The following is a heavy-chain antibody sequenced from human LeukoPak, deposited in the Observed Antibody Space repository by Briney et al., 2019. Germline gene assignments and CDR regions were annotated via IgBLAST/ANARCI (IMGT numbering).Heavy chain of an antibody. CDR1: GYTFTSYG. CDR2: ISAYNGNT. J-gene: IGHJ6*02. CDR3: AREYTGDYYYYYGMDV. V-gene: IGHV1-18*01. D-gene: IGHD3-16*01. Sequence: ASVKVSCKASGYTFTSYGISWVRQAPGQGLEWMGWISAYNGNTNYGQKLQGRVTMTTDTSTSTAYMELRSLRSDDTAVYYCAREYTGDYYYYYGMDVWGQGTTVTVSS.